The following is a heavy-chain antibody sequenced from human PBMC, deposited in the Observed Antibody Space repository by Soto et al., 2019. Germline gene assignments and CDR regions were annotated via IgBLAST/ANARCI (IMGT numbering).Heavy chain of an antibody. CDR2: IWYDGSNT. J-gene: IGHJ5*02. Sequence: QVQLVESGGGVVQPGRSLRLSCAASGFTFSSYGMHWVRQAPGKGLEWVAVIWYDGSNTYYADSVKGRFTISRDNSKNTLYLQMNSLRAEDTAVYYCARDPAEDLPPYNWFDPWGQGTLVTVSS. CDR1: GFTFSSYG. V-gene: IGHV3-33*01. CDR3: ARDPAEDLPPYNWFDP.